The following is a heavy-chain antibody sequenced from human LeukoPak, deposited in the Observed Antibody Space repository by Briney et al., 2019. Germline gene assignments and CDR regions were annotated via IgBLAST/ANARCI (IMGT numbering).Heavy chain of an antibody. CDR3: AEEGENYAFDI. Sequence: GGSLRLSCAASGFTFSNYAMTWVRQAPGKGLEWVSAISGSGGSTYYADSVKGRFTISRDNSKNTLYLQMNSLRAEDTAIYYCAEEGENYAFDIRGQGTMVTVSS. J-gene: IGHJ3*02. V-gene: IGHV3-23*01. CDR1: GFTFSNYA. CDR2: ISGSGGST. D-gene: IGHD2-21*01.